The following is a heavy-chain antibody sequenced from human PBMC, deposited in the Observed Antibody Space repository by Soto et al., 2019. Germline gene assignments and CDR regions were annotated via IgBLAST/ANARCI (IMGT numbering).Heavy chain of an antibody. CDR2: IWYDGSNK. CDR3: ARVPGKAVGPFDY. Sequence: QVQLVESGGGVVQPGRSLRLSCAASGFTFSSYGMHWVRQAPGKGLEWVAVIWYDGSNKYYADSVKGRFTISRDNSKNTLYLQMNSLRAEGTAVYYCARVPGKAVGPFDYWGQGTLVTVSS. D-gene: IGHD6-19*01. CDR1: GFTFSSYG. J-gene: IGHJ4*02. V-gene: IGHV3-33*01.